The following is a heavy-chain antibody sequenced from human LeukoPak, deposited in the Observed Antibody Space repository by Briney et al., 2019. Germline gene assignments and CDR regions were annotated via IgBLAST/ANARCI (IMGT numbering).Heavy chain of an antibody. J-gene: IGHJ4*02. CDR3: ARDSSASGSLDY. D-gene: IGHD3-10*01. Sequence: GGSLRLSCAASGFTISTYWMNWVRQAPGKGLEWVANINQDGSAVHYGGSVKDRFTISRDNAKNSLYLQMNSLRVEDTAVYYCARDSSASGSLDYWGQGTLVTVSS. V-gene: IGHV3-7*04. CDR1: GFTISTYW. CDR2: INQDGSAV.